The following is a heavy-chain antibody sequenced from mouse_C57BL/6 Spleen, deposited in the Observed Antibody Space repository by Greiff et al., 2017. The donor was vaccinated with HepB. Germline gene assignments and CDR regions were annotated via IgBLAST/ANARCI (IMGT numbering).Heavy chain of an antibody. Sequence: ELQLQQSVAELVRPGASVKLSCTASGFNIKNTYMHWVKQRPEQGLEWIGRIDPANGNTKYAPKFQGKATITADTSSNTAYLQLSSLTSEDTAIYYCASSYYYGSSPFDYWGQGTTLAVSS. V-gene: IGHV14-3*01. CDR3: ASSYYYGSSPFDY. D-gene: IGHD1-1*01. J-gene: IGHJ2*01. CDR1: GFNIKNTY. CDR2: IDPANGNT.